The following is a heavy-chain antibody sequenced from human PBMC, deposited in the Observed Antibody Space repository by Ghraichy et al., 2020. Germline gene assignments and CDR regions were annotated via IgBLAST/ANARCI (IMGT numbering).Heavy chain of an antibody. CDR1: GFTFSSYG. CDR3: ARVNGKGQVGATRGGFDY. Sequence: GGSLRLSCAASGFTFSSYGMHWVRQAPGKGLEWVAVIWYDGSNKYYADSVKGRFTISRDNSKNTLYLQMNSLRAEDTAVYYCARVNGKGQVGATRGGFDYWGQGTLVTVSS. D-gene: IGHD1-26*01. J-gene: IGHJ4*02. V-gene: IGHV3-33*01. CDR2: IWYDGSNK.